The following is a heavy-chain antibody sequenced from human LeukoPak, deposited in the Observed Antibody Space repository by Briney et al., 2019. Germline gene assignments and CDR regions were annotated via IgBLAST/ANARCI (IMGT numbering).Heavy chain of an antibody. Sequence: PSETLSLTCTVSGGSISSYYWSWIRQPPGKGLEWIGYIYYSGSTNYNPSLKSRVTISVDTSKNQFSLNVSSVTAADTAVYYCARSLGIAAAGFRMYYFDYWGQGTLVTASS. V-gene: IGHV4-59*01. J-gene: IGHJ4*02. CDR3: ARSLGIAAAGFRMYYFDY. CDR1: GGSISSYY. CDR2: IYYSGST. D-gene: IGHD6-13*01.